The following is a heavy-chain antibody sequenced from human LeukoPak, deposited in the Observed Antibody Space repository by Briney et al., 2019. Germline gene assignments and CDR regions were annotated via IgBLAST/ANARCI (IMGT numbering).Heavy chain of an antibody. J-gene: IGHJ5*02. CDR3: ARWSSSSTWGSWFDP. CDR1: GGSISSGSYY. D-gene: IGHD6-6*01. V-gene: IGHV4-61*02. CDR2: IYTSGST. Sequence: PSETLSLTCTVSGGSISSGSYYWSWIRQPAGKGLEWIGRIYTSGSTNYNPSLKSRVTISVDTSKNQFSLKLSSVTAADTAVYYCARWSSSSTWGSWFDPWGQGTLVTVSS.